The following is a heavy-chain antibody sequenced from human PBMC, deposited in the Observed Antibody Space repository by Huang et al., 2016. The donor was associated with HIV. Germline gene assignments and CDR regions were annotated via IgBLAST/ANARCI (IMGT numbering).Heavy chain of an antibody. CDR2: IYSNGDG. CDR3: AHSTDASAATFYFDF. Sequence: QITLRESGPALVKPTQTLTLTCTFSGFSLTTTGVGVGWIRQPPGQALEWLAFIYSNGDGPYRPSLSSRLTITKDTSKNQVVLTMTNMDPVDTATYYCAHSTDASAATFYFDFWGQGTLVAVSS. J-gene: IGHJ4*02. D-gene: IGHD1-1*01. V-gene: IGHV2-5*01. CDR1: GFSLTTTGVG.